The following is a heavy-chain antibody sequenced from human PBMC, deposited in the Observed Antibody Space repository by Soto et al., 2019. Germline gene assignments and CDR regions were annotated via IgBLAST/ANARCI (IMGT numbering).Heavy chain of an antibody. V-gene: IGHV1-58*01. CDR1: GFTFTSSA. CDR2: IVVGSGNT. Sequence: QMQLVQSGPEVKKPGTSVKVSCKASGFTFTSSAVQWVRQARGQRLEWIGWIVVGSGNTNYAQKFQERVTITRDMSKSTAYMELSSLRSEDTAVYYCAADLLPAGGDIVLVPAAQHWGQGTLVTVSS. D-gene: IGHD2-2*01. J-gene: IGHJ1*01. CDR3: AADLLPAGGDIVLVPAAQH.